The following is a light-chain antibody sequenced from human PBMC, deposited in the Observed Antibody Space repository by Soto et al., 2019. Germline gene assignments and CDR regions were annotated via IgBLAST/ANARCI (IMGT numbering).Light chain of an antibody. Sequence: EIVMTQSPATLSVSPGGRCTLSCMALQSVSSNLAWYQQKPCQAPRLLIYRASTRATGIPARFSGSRSGAEFTLTINSLQSEDFEVYYCQPYNNWPLTFGGGTKVDIK. CDR3: QPYNNWPLT. V-gene: IGKV3D-15*01. CDR1: QSVSSN. J-gene: IGKJ4*01. CDR2: RAS.